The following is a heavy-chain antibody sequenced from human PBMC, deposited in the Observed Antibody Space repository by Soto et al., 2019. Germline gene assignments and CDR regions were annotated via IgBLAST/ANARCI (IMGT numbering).Heavy chain of an antibody. Sequence: QLQESGPGLVKPSQTLSLTCTVSGASINNNDYYWSWIRQTPGKGLEWIGYVYYRGTTDYIPSFKSRLSRSIYKSQNMFTLQLNYATAADTATYYCGIMSYFYDKWYFDLWGRGTLVTVSS. CDR3: GIMSYFYDKWYFDL. V-gene: IGHV4-30-4*01. J-gene: IGHJ2*01. D-gene: IGHD3-22*01. CDR2: VYYRGTT. CDR1: GASINNNDYY.